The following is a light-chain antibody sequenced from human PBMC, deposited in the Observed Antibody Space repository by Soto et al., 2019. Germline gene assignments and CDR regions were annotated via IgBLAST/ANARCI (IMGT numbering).Light chain of an antibody. Sequence: DIQMTQSPSSLSASVGDRVTITCQASQDISNYLNWYQQKPGKAPKLLIYDASNLETGVPSRFSGSGSGTDFTFTISSLQHEDIATCYCQQGFTFGPGTKVDIK. CDR3: QQGFT. CDR2: DAS. CDR1: QDISNY. V-gene: IGKV1-33*01. J-gene: IGKJ3*01.